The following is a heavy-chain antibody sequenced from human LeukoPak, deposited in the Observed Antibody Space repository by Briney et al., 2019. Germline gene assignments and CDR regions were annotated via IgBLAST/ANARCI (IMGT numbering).Heavy chain of an antibody. CDR1: GYTFTSYD. CDR2: MNPNSGNT. D-gene: IGHD3-10*01. V-gene: IGHV1-8*03. CDR3: ARLRGLWFGEYYYMDV. J-gene: IGHJ6*03. Sequence: GASVKVSCKASGYTFTSYDINWVRQATGQGLEWMGWMNPNSGNTGYAQKFQGRVTITRNTSISTAYMELSSLRSEDTAVYYCARLRGLWFGEYYYMDVWGKGTTVTVSS.